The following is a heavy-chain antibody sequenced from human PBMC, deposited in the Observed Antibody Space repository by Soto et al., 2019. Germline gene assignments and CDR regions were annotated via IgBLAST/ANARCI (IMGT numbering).Heavy chain of an antibody. V-gene: IGHV1-69*13. J-gene: IGHJ6*02. CDR1: GGTFSSYA. CDR3: ATGPPGVGVVVQHAHYSYYGMDV. CDR2: IIPIFGTA. D-gene: IGHD2-2*01. Sequence: SVKVSCKASGGTFSSYAISWVRQAPGQGLEWMGGIIPIFGTANYAQKFQGRVTITADESTSTAYMELSSLRSEDTAVYYCATGPPGVGVVVQHAHYSYYGMDVWCQGITVSVS.